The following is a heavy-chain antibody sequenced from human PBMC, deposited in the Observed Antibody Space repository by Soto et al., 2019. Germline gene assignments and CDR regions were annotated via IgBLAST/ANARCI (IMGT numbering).Heavy chain of an antibody. CDR2: IYYSGST. J-gene: IGHJ6*02. V-gene: IGHV4-61*01. CDR1: GGSVSSGSYY. CDR3: ARDCYGGNSFSYGMDV. D-gene: IGHD4-17*01. Sequence: PSETLSLTCTVSGGSVSSGSYYWSWIRQPPGKGLEWIGYIYYSGSTNYNPSLKSRVTISVDTSKNQFSLKLSSVTAADTAVYYCARDCYGGNSFSYGMDVWGQGTTVTVSS.